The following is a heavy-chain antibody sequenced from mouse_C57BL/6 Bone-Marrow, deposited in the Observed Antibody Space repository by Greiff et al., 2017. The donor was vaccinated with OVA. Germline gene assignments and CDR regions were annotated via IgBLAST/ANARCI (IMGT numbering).Heavy chain of an antibody. V-gene: IGHV7-3*01. CDR1: GFTFTDYY. Sequence: EVKLVESGGGLVQPGGSLSLSCAASGFTFTDYYMSWVRQPPGTALEWLGFIRNKANGYTTEYSASVMGRFTISRDNSQRILYLQMNALRAEDSATYYCARSSTGNYFDYWGQGTTLTGSS. CDR2: IRNKANGYTT. J-gene: IGHJ2*01. CDR3: ARSSTGNYFDY.